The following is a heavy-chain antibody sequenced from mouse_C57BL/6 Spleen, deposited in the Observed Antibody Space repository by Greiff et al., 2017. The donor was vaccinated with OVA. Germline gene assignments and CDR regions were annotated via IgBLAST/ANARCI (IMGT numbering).Heavy chain of an antibody. CDR3: ARFLNYYGSSYDDYAMDY. V-gene: IGHV1-18*01. Sequence: VQLQQSGPELVKPGASVKIPCKASGYTFTDYNMDWVKQSHGKSLEWIGDINPNNGGTIYNQKFKGKATLTVDKSSSTAYMERRSLTSEDTAVYYCARFLNYYGSSYDDYAMDYWGQGTSVTVSS. D-gene: IGHD1-1*01. CDR2: INPNNGGT. J-gene: IGHJ4*01. CDR1: GYTFTDYN.